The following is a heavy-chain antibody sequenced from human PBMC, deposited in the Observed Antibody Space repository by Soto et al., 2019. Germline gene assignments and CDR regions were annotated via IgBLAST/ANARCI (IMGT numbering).Heavy chain of an antibody. J-gene: IGHJ4*02. CDR1: GGTFSSYT. Sequence: QVQLVQSGAEVKKPGSSVKVSCKASGGTFSSYTISWVRQAPGQGLEWMGRIIPILGIANYAQKFQGRVTITADKPTIQAYMELSSLRSEGTAVYYCARVRQQLPEEDWGQGTLGTVSS. CDR2: IIPILGIA. D-gene: IGHD6-13*01. CDR3: ARVRQQLPEED. V-gene: IGHV1-69*02.